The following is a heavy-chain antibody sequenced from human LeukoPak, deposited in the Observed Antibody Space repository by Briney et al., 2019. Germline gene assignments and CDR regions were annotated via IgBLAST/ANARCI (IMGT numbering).Heavy chain of an antibody. J-gene: IGHJ4*02. D-gene: IGHD6-13*01. CDR3: AKDPGIAAGRGYYFHY. CDR1: GFTFTSYA. V-gene: IGHV3-23*01. Sequence: GGSLRLSCAASGFTFTSYAMRWVRQAPGKGLEWVSAISGSGGSTYYADSVKGRFTISRDNSKNTLYPQMNSLRAEDTAVYYCAKDPGIAAGRGYYFHYWGQGTLVTVSS. CDR2: ISGSGGST.